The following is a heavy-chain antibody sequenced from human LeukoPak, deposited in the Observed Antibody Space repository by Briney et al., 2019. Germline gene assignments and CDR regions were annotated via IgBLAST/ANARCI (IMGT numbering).Heavy chain of an antibody. CDR3: AKSKIVVVTSYFDY. J-gene: IGHJ4*02. D-gene: IGHD3-22*01. Sequence: GGSLRLSCAASGFTFSSYAMHWVRQAPGKGLEWVAVISYDGSNKYYADSVKGRFTISRDNSKNTLYLQMNSLRAEDTAVYYCAKSKIVVVTSYFDYWGQGTLVTVSS. CDR1: GFTFSSYA. V-gene: IGHV3-30-3*01. CDR2: ISYDGSNK.